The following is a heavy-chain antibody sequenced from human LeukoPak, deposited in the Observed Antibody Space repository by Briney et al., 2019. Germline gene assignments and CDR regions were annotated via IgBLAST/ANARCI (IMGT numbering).Heavy chain of an antibody. V-gene: IGHV3-23*01. D-gene: IGHD2/OR15-2a*01. Sequence: PGGSLRISCAASGFTFSSYSMCWVRQAPGKGLEWGLAISGSGGSTYYADSVKGRFTISRDNSKNTLYLQMNSLRAEDTAVYYCAKRRMKPPYYFDYWGQGTLVTVSS. CDR1: GFTFSSYS. CDR3: AKRRMKPPYYFDY. J-gene: IGHJ4*02. CDR2: ISGSGGST.